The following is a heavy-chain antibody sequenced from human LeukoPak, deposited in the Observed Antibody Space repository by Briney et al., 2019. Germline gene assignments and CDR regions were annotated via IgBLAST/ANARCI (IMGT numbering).Heavy chain of an antibody. CDR1: GFTFSSYA. V-gene: IGHV3-23*01. CDR3: AKDRDVVVVAATQYSY. D-gene: IGHD2-15*01. Sequence: GGSLRLSCAASGFTFSSYAMSWVRQAPGKGLEWVSAISGSGGSTYYADSVKGRFTISRDNSKNTLYLQMNSLRAEDTAVYYCAKDRDVVVVAATQYSYWGQGTLVTVSS. CDR2: ISGSGGST. J-gene: IGHJ4*02.